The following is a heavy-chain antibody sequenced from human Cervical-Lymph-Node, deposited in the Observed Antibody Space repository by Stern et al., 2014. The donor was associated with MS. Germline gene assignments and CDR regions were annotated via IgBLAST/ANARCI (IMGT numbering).Heavy chain of an antibody. Sequence: EVQLVESGAEVKKPGESLKISCKGSGYSFTSYWIGWVRQMPGKGLEGMGSINPGDSDTRYSPSFQGQVPISADKSISTAYLQWSSLKASDTAMYYCARRHCSSRRCGWFDPWGQGTLVTVSS. CDR3: ARRHCSSRRCGWFDP. J-gene: IGHJ5*02. CDR1: GYSFTSYW. D-gene: IGHD2-2*01. CDR2: INPGDSDT. V-gene: IGHV5-51*01.